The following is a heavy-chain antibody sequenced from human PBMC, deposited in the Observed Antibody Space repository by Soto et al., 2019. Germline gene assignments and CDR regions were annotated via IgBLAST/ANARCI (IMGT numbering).Heavy chain of an antibody. V-gene: IGHV3-33*08. D-gene: IGHD2-15*01. Sequence: GGSLRLSCAASGFTFSSYSMNWVRQAPGKGLEWVAGIWHDGSNKYYLESVKGRFTISRDNSKNMLYLQMNSLRAEGTAVYYCASLTSEGYCSGGSCYSPRYYMDVWGKGTTVTVSS. CDR2: IWHDGSNK. CDR3: ASLTSEGYCSGGSCYSPRYYMDV. CDR1: GFTFSSYS. J-gene: IGHJ6*03.